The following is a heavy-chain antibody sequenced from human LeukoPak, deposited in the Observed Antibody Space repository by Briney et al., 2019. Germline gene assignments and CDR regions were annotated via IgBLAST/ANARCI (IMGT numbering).Heavy chain of an antibody. V-gene: IGHV4-59*01. CDR1: GGSFSSYY. CDR2: VAYAGRT. J-gene: IGHJ3*01. CDR3: ARLLDNDISGDPDTFDV. D-gene: IGHD3-22*01. Sequence: SESLSLTCTVSGGSFSSYYWSWIRQPPGKRLEWIGYVAYAGRTKYNPSLQSRVIISIDTSKSQFSLKLTSVTSADTAVYSCARLLDNDISGDPDTFDVWGQGTTVIVSS.